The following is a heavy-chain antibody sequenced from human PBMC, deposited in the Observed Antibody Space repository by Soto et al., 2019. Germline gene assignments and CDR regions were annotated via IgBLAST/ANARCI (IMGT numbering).Heavy chain of an antibody. V-gene: IGHV3-30*18. D-gene: IGHD4-17*01. CDR1: GFTFSSYG. J-gene: IGHJ4*02. Sequence: GGSLRLSCAASGFTFSSYGMHWVRQAPGKGLEWVAVISYDGSNKYYADSVKGRFTISRDNSKNTLYLQMNSLRAEDTAVYYCAKGDDYGDYVPFYLYDGVDAFDYWGQGTLVTVSS. CDR3: AKGDDYGDYVPFYLYDGVDAFDY. CDR2: ISYDGSNK.